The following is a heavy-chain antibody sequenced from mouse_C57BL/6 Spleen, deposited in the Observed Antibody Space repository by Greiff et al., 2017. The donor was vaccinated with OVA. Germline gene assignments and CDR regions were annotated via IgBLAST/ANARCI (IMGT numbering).Heavy chain of an antibody. D-gene: IGHD2-4*01. V-gene: IGHV1-15*01. J-gene: IGHJ3*01. Sequence: VQLQESGAELVRPGASVTLSCKASGYTFTDYEMHWVKQTTVHGLEWIGAIDPETGGTAYNQKFQGKAILTADKSSSTAYMELRSLTSEDSAVYYCTDYDYVSFAYWGQGTLVTVSA. CDR2: IDPETGGT. CDR1: GYTFTDYE. CDR3: TDYDYVSFAY.